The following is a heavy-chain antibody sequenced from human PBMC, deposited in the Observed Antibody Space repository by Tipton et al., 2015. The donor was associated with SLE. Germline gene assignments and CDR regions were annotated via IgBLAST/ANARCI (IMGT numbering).Heavy chain of an antibody. Sequence: SLRLSCAASGFTFSSYGMHWVRQAPGKGLEWVAVIWYDGSTKYYADSVKGRFIISRDNAKNSLYLQMNSLRAEDTALYYCAKDMRSSSVATPSYFDYWGQGTLVTVSS. CDR2: IWYDGSTK. J-gene: IGHJ4*02. V-gene: IGHV3-33*03. D-gene: IGHD6-13*01. CDR3: AKDMRSSSVATPSYFDY. CDR1: GFTFSSYG.